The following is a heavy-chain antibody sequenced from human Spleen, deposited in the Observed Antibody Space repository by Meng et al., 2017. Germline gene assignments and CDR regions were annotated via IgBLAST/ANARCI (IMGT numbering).Heavy chain of an antibody. J-gene: IGHJ4*02. CDR3: ARGGPHYDVDY. Sequence: GESLKISCTTSGFTFYGYGMHWVRQAPGKGLEWVALITSDGSNKYYADSVKGRFTISRDNSKNTLYLQINSLRAEDTAVYFCARGGPHYDVDYWGQGTLVTVSS. CDR2: ITSDGSNK. V-gene: IGHV3-33*01. D-gene: IGHD5-12*01. CDR1: GFTFYGYG.